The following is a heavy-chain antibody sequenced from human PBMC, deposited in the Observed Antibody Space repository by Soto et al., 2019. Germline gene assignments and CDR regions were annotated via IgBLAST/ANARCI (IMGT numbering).Heavy chain of an antibody. D-gene: IGHD3-22*01. CDR3: ARGQIPMIVVPRGWSEP. Sequence: KPSETLSLTCAVYGGSFSGYYWSWIRQPPGKGLEWIGEINHSGSTNYNPSLKSRVTISVDTSKNQFSLKLSSVTAADTAVYYCARGQIPMIVVPRGWSEPWGQGTLVNVYS. J-gene: IGHJ5*02. CDR2: INHSGST. CDR1: GGSFSGYY. V-gene: IGHV4-34*01.